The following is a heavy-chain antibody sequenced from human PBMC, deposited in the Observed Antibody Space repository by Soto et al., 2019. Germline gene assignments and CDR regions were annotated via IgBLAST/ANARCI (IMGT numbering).Heavy chain of an antibody. Sequence: ASVKVSCKASGYTFTSYDSNWVRQATGQGLEWMGWMNPNSGNTGYAQKFQGRVTMTRNTSISTAYMELSSLRSEDTAVYYCARDPVIVVPAAMPDSCFDPWGQGTLVTVSS. CDR3: ARDPVIVVPAAMPDSCFDP. J-gene: IGHJ5*02. D-gene: IGHD2-2*01. CDR1: GYTFTSYD. CDR2: MNPNSGNT. V-gene: IGHV1-8*01.